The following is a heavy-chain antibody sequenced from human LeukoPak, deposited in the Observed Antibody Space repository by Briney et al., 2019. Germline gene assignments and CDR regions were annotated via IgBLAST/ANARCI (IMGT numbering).Heavy chain of an antibody. CDR1: GFTFSSYA. J-gene: IGHJ6*02. Sequence: GGSLRLSCAASGFTFSSYAMSWVRQAPGKGLEWVSAISGSGGSTYYADSVRGRFTISRDNSKNTLYLQMNSLRAEDTAVYYCAKDRHNSSWYDGLDIWGQGTTVTVSS. CDR2: ISGSGGST. D-gene: IGHD6-13*01. CDR3: AKDRHNSSWYDGLDI. V-gene: IGHV3-23*01.